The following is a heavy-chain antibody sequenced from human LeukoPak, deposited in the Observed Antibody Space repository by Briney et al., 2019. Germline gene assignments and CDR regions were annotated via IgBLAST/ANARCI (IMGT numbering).Heavy chain of an antibody. Sequence: SETLSLTYTVSGGSINSYYWSWIRQPPGKGLEWIGYIYYSGSTNYNPSLKSRVTISVDTSKNQFSLKLTSVTATDTAVYYCARHIRGYSYGRFDYWGQGSLVTASS. CDR1: GGSINSYY. D-gene: IGHD5-18*01. J-gene: IGHJ4*02. CDR2: IYYSGST. CDR3: ARHIRGYSYGRFDY. V-gene: IGHV4-59*08.